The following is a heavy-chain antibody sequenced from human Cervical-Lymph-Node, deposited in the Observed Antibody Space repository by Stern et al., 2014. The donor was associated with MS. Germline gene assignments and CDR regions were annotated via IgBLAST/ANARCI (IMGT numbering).Heavy chain of an antibody. D-gene: IGHD6-13*01. CDR2: IWYDGSHH. CDR3: XRPSEYSSSWLLFTIHYALDV. Sequence: MQLVESGGGVVQPGRSLRLSCAASGFTFSDYGMHWVRQAPGKGLEWVAVIWYDGSHHYYADSVKGRFTISRDNPKNTVYLQMSSLRAEDTAVXXXXRPSEYSSSWLLFTIHYALDVWGQGTTVTVSS. J-gene: IGHJ6*02. CDR1: GFTFSDYG. V-gene: IGHV3-33*01.